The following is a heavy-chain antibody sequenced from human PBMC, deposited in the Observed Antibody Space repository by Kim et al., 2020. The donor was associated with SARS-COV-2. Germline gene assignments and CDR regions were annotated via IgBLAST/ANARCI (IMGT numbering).Heavy chain of an antibody. J-gene: IGHJ4*02. CDR2: IYYSGST. D-gene: IGHD3-10*01. CDR1: GGSISSYY. CDR3: ARDSPRGYYFDY. V-gene: IGHV4-59*01. Sequence: SETLSLTCTVSGGSISSYYWSWIRQPPGKGLEWIGYIYYSGSTNYNPSLKSRVTISVDTSKNQFSLKLSSVTAADTAVYYCARDSPRGYYFDYWGQGTLVTVSS.